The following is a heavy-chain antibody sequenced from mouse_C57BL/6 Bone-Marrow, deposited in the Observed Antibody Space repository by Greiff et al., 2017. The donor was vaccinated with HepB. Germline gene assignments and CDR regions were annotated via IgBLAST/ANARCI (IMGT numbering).Heavy chain of an antibody. V-gene: IGHV5-12*01. CDR1: GFTFSDYY. J-gene: IGHJ4*01. CDR3: ARRLRPYYYAMDY. Sequence: EVKLMESGGGLVQPGGSLKLSCAASGFTFSDYYMYWVRQTPEKRLEWVAYISNGGGSTYYPDTVKGRFTISRDNAKNTLYLQMSRLKSEDTAMYYCARRLRPYYYAMDYWGQGTSVTVSS. CDR2: ISNGGGST. D-gene: IGHD3-2*02.